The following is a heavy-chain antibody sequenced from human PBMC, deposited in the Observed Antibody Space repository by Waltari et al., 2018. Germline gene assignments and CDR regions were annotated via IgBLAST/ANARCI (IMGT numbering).Heavy chain of an antibody. CDR3: ARDLSRWVLRFLTGMDV. CDR2: ISPILGIA. V-gene: IGHV1-69*09. J-gene: IGHJ6*02. CDR1: GGTFSSYA. D-gene: IGHD3-3*01. Sequence: QVQLVQSGAEVKKPGSSVKVSCKASGGTFSSYAISWVRQAPGQGLEWMGRISPILGIANYAQKFQGRVTITADKSTSTAYMELSSLRSEDTAVYYCARDLSRWVLRFLTGMDVWGQGTTVTVSS.